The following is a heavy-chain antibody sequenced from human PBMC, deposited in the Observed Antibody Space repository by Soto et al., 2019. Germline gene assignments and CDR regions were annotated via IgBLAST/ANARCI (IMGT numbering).Heavy chain of an antibody. CDR3: LRDRGYCSSTNCYVFAFDI. D-gene: IGHD2-2*01. J-gene: IGHJ3*02. Sequence: GGSLRLSCAASGFTFSSYWMHWVRQAPGKGLVWVSRANNDGSGTTYADSVKGRFTISRDNAKNTLYLQMNSLRDEDTAVYYCLRDRGYCSSTNCYVFAFDIWGQGTVVTVSS. CDR2: ANNDGSGT. CDR1: GFTFSSYW. V-gene: IGHV3-74*01.